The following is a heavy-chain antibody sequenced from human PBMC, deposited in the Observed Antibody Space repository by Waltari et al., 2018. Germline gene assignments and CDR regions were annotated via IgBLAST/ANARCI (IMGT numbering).Heavy chain of an antibody. V-gene: IGHV4-4*02. CDR3: ARTLGAEGTSRSTWFDL. Sequence: QVQLQESGPGLVKPSGTLSLTCAVSGASVRSSNWWFWVRQPTGKGLEWIGEISHSGSTTSNPSLKSRVTISVDKSKHQFSLKLTSVTAADTADYYCARTLGAEGTSRSTWFDLWGQGTRVIVSS. D-gene: IGHD3-10*01. J-gene: IGHJ5*02. CDR2: ISHSGST. CDR1: GASVRSSNW.